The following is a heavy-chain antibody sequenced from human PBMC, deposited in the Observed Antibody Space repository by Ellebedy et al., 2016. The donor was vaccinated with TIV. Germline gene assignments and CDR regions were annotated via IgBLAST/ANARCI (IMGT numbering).Heavy chain of an antibody. Sequence: MPSETLSLTCTVSGGSISSSSYYWGWIRQSPGKGLEWIGYIYYSGSTNYNPSLKSRVTISVDTSKNQFSLKLSSVTAADTAVYYCARGVDYDILTGHFDYWGQGTLVTVSS. J-gene: IGHJ4*02. CDR1: GGSISSSSYY. V-gene: IGHV4-61*05. CDR3: ARGVDYDILTGHFDY. CDR2: IYYSGST. D-gene: IGHD3-9*01.